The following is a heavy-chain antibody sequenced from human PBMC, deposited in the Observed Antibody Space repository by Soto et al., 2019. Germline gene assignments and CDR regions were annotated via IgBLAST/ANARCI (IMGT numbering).Heavy chain of an antibody. V-gene: IGHV3-21*01. CDR2: ISSSSSYI. CDR3: ARFLVRSTGVGATMPYYYYGMDV. J-gene: IGHJ6*02. D-gene: IGHD1-26*01. Sequence: EVQLVESGGGLVKPGGSLRLSCAASGFTFSSYSMNWVRQAPGKGLEWVSSISSSSSYIYYADSVKGRFTISRDNAKNSLYLQMNSLRAEDTAVYYCARFLVRSTGVGATMPYYYYGMDVWGQGTTVTVSS. CDR1: GFTFSSYS.